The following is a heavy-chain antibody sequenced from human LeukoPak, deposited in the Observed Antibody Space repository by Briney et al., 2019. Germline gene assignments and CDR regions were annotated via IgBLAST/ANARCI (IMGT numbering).Heavy chain of an antibody. V-gene: IGHV4-38-2*02. J-gene: IGHJ4*02. CDR1: GYSISSGYH. Sequence: SETLSLTCTVSGYSISSGYHWGWIRQPPGKGLEWIAGIYRSGSTYYNPSLKSRVTMSVDTSKNQFSLKLSSVTAADTAVYYCARARDDNYYFDYWGQGTLVTVSS. CDR3: ARARDDNYYFDY. CDR2: IYRSGST. D-gene: IGHD3-9*01.